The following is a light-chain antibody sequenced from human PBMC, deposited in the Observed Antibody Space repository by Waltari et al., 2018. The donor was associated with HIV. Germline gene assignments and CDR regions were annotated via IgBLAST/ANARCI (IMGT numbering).Light chain of an antibody. V-gene: IGKV3-20*01. CDR1: QSVYSSY. Sequence: EIVLTQSPGTLSLSPGERATLSCRASQSVYSSYLAWYQQIPGQAPRLLIYGASSSATGIPDRFSGSGSGTDFTLTISRLEPEDFAVYYCQQYGSSPLTFGGGTKVEIK. CDR2: GAS. CDR3: QQYGSSPLT. J-gene: IGKJ4*01.